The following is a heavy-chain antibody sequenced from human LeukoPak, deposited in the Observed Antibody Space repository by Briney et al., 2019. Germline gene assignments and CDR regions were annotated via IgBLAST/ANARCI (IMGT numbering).Heavy chain of an antibody. CDR3: AKALYYDILTGYYRGGTDREAPFDY. CDR1: GFTFSSYA. V-gene: IGHV3-30-3*01. J-gene: IGHJ4*02. CDR2: ISYDGSNK. D-gene: IGHD3-9*01. Sequence: PGRSLRLSCAASGFTFSSYAMHWVRQAPGKGLEWVAVISYDGSNKYYADSVKGRFTISRDNSKNTLYLQMNSLRAEDTAVYYCAKALYYDILTGYYRGGTDREAPFDYWGQGTLVTVSS.